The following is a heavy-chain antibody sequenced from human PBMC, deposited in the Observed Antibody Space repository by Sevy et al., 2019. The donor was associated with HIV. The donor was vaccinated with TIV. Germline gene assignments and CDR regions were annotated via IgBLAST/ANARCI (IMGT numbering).Heavy chain of an antibody. J-gene: IGHJ6*02. CDR1: GFTFDDYA. CDR3: AKEKGAYYDILTGEGGMDV. V-gene: IGHV3-9*01. CDR2: ISWNSGNI. D-gene: IGHD3-9*01. Sequence: GGSLRLSCAASGFTFDDYAMHWVRQAPGKGLEWVSGISWNSGNIGYADSVKGRFTISRDNAKNSLYLQMNSLRAEDTALYYCAKEKGAYYDILTGEGGMDVWGQGTTVTVSS.